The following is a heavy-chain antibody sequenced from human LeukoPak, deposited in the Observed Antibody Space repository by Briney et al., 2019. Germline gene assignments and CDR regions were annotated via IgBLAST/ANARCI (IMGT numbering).Heavy chain of an antibody. CDR1: GFTFINYG. D-gene: IGHD4-17*01. V-gene: IGHV3-30*18. Sequence: GGSLRLSCAASGFTFINYGMHWVRQAPGRGLEWVAVISHDGSDECYADSVKGRFTISRDNSKNTLYLQMNSLRLEDTAVYYCEHDYGANFDSWGQGTLVTVSS. J-gene: IGHJ4*02. CDR2: ISHDGSDE. CDR3: EHDYGANFDS.